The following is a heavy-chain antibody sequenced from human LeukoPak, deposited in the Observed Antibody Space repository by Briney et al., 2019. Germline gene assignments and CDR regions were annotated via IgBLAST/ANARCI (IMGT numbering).Heavy chain of an antibody. Sequence: SETLSLTCTVSGYSISSGYYWGWIRQPPGKGLEWIGSIYHSGSTYYNPSLKSRVTISVDTSKNQFSLKLSSVTAADTAVYYCARDQMGTYDSSGYTDYWGQGTLVTVSS. J-gene: IGHJ4*02. CDR1: GYSISSGYY. CDR3: ARDQMGTYDSSGYTDY. D-gene: IGHD3-22*01. V-gene: IGHV4-38-2*02. CDR2: IYHSGST.